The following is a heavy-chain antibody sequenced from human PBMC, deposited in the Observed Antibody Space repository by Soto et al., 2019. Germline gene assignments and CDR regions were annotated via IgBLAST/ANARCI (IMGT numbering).Heavy chain of an antibody. J-gene: IGHJ6*02. V-gene: IGHV4-34*01. CDR3: ARVRRSAAPYGMDV. D-gene: IGHD6-13*01. CDR2: INHSGST. CDR1: GGSFSGYY. Sequence: QVQLQQWGAGLLKPSATLSLTCAVYGGSFSGYYWSWIRQPPGKGLEWIGEINHSGSTNYNPSLKSRVTISVDTSKNQFSLKLSSVTAADTAVYYCARVRRSAAPYGMDVCGQGTTVTVSS.